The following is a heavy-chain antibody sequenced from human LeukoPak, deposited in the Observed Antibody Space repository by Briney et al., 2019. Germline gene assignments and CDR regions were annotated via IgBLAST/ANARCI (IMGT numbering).Heavy chain of an antibody. Sequence: GGSLRLSCAASGFTFSSYWRSWVRQAPGKGREWVANIKQDGSEKYDVDSVKGRFTISRDNAKNSLYLQMNSLRAEDTAVYYCARDGVLSVAGYYYYYGMDVWGKGTTVTVSS. CDR2: IKQDGSEK. D-gene: IGHD6-19*01. CDR3: ARDGVLSVAGYYYYYGMDV. V-gene: IGHV3-7*03. CDR1: GFTFSSYW. J-gene: IGHJ6*04.